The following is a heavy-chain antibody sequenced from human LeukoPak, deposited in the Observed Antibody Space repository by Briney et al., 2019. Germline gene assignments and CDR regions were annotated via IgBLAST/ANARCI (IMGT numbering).Heavy chain of an antibody. CDR2: IGNSGSSI. D-gene: IGHD5-12*01. V-gene: IGHV3-48*03. Sequence: GGSLRLSCAASGFTVSRCEMNWVRQAPGKGLEWVSRIGNSGSSIYYADSVKGRFTISRDNAKNSLYLQMNRLRVEDTDVYYFATITCLDAGATSFDTWGQGTLVTASS. J-gene: IGHJ5*02. CDR1: GFTVSRCE. CDR3: ATITCLDAGATSFDT.